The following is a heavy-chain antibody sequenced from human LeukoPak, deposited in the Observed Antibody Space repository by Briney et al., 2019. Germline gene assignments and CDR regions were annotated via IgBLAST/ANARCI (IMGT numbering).Heavy chain of an antibody. Sequence: GGSLRLSCAASGFTFSSYAMHWVRQAPGKGLEWVEVISYDGSNKYYADSVKGRFTVSRDNSKNTLYLQMNSLRAEDTAVYYCASTGFDYWGQGTLVTVSS. J-gene: IGHJ4*02. CDR3: ASTGFDY. D-gene: IGHD3-10*01. CDR2: ISYDGSNK. CDR1: GFTFSSYA. V-gene: IGHV3-30*04.